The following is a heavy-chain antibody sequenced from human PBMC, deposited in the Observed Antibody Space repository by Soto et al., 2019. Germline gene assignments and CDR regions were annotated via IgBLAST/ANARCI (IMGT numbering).Heavy chain of an antibody. CDR1: GGSFSDDY. Sequence: QVQLQQWGAGLLKPSETLSLSCAVYGGSFSDDYWSWIRQPPGKGPEWIGEINHSGRTNNSPSLKSRVTMSVDTSKNQLSLKLSSVTAADTAVYYCARRRTIYYYMDVWGKGTTVTVSS. V-gene: IGHV4-34*01. J-gene: IGHJ6*03. CDR3: ARRRTIYYYMDV. D-gene: IGHD2-2*01. CDR2: INHSGRT.